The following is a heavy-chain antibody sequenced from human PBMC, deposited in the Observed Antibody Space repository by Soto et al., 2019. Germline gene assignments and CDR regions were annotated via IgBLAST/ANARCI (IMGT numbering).Heavy chain of an antibody. D-gene: IGHD3-10*01. J-gene: IGHJ4*02. V-gene: IGHV3-33*01. CDR2: VWYDGTTK. CDR1: GSTFSNYG. Sequence: QVQLVASGGGVVQPGTSLRLSCAASGSTFSNYGMHWVRQAPGKGLEWVAVVWYDGTTKFYPDSVKGLFTISRDNSNNTLYLQMNTLRVEGTAVYYCATVDNYYGSVFWGQGTLVTVS. CDR3: ATVDNYYGSVF.